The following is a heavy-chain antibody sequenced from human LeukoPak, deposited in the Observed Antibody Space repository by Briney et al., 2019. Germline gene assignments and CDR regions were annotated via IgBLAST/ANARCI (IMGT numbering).Heavy chain of an antibody. V-gene: IGHV3-49*03. CDR1: GFTFGDYA. CDR2: IRSKAYGGTT. CDR3: TRDLIAAAGTFDLYGAGVLALFDY. J-gene: IGHJ4*02. D-gene: IGHD6-13*01. Sequence: GGSLRLSCTASGFTFGDYAMSWFRQAPGKGLEWVGFIRSKAYGGTTEYAASVKGRFTISRDDSKSIAYLQMSSLKTEDTAVYYCTRDLIAAAGTFDLYGAGVLALFDYWGQGTLVTVSS.